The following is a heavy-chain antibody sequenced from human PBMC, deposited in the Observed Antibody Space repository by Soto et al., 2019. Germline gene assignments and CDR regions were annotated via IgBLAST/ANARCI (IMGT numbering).Heavy chain of an antibody. Sequence: QVQLVESGGGVVQPGRSLRLSCAASGSTFSSYGMHWVRQAPGKGLEWVAVIWYDGSNKYYADSVKGRFTISRDNSKNTLYLQMNSLRAEDTAVYYCARDTVVVPAARKVRYYYYGMDVWGQGTTVTVSS. D-gene: IGHD2-2*01. CDR2: IWYDGSNK. CDR3: ARDTVVVPAARKVRYYYYGMDV. V-gene: IGHV3-33*01. CDR1: GSTFSSYG. J-gene: IGHJ6*02.